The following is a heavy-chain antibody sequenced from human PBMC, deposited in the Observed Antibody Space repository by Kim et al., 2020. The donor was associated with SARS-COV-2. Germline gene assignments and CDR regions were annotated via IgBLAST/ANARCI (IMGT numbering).Heavy chain of an antibody. CDR3: VLGRCSGGSCYQNGHY. D-gene: IGHD2-15*01. V-gene: IGHV3-30*04. Sequence: GGSLRLSCAASGFTFSSYAMHWVRQAPGKGLEWVAVISYDGSNKYYADSVKGRFTISRDNSKNTLYLQMNSLRAEDTAVYYCVLGRCSGGSCYQNGHYWGQGTLVTVSS. CDR2: ISYDGSNK. J-gene: IGHJ4*02. CDR1: GFTFSSYA.